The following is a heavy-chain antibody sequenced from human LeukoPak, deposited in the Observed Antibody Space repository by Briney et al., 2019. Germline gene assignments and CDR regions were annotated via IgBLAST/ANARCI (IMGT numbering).Heavy chain of an antibody. CDR2: IIPILGIP. V-gene: IGHV1-69*04. D-gene: IGHD1-14*01. Sequence: SVKVSCKASGGTFNTYGISWVRQAPGQGLEWMGRIIPILGIPNYAQKFQGRVTITADKSTTTAYMELTSLRSEDTAVYYCARDMRRTPFDIWGQGTMVTVSP. CDR1: GGTFNTYG. CDR3: ARDMRRTPFDI. J-gene: IGHJ3*02.